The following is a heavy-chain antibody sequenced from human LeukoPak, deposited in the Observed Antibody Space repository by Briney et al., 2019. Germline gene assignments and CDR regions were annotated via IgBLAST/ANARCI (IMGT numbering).Heavy chain of an antibody. CDR2: IYSGGST. CDR3: ARVNINNWHSCDY. Sequence: PGGSLRLSCAASGFTVSSNYMSWVRPAPGKGLEWVSVIYSGGSTYYADSVKGRFTISRDNSKNTLYLQMNSLRAEDTAVYYCARVNINNWHSCDYWGQGTLVTVSS. J-gene: IGHJ4*02. CDR1: GFTVSSNY. D-gene: IGHD1-1*01. V-gene: IGHV3-53*01.